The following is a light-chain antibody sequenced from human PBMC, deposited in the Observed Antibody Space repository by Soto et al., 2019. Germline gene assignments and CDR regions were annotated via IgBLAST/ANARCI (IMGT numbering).Light chain of an antibody. CDR1: SSNIGSNT. V-gene: IGLV1-44*01. Sequence: QSVLTQPPSASGTPGQRVTISCSGSSSNIGSNTVNWYQQLPGTAPKLLIYSHNQRPSGVPDRFSVSKSRTSASLAISGLQSEDEADYYCATWDDSLDGYVFGTGTKLTVL. CDR3: ATWDDSLDGYV. J-gene: IGLJ1*01. CDR2: SHN.